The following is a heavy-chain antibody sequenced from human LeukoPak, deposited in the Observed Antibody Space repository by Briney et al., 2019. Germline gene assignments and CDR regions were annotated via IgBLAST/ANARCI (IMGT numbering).Heavy chain of an antibody. D-gene: IGHD5-18*01. V-gene: IGHV3-7*04. CDR1: GFTFGSYW. CDR3: ARGYSFGTLGVQH. CDR2: IKQDGSEK. Sequence: PGGSLRLSCAASGFTFGSYWMSWVRQAPGKGLEWAANIKQDGSEKYYVDSMKGRFTISRDNAKNSLYLQVNSLRDEDTSVYYCARGYSFGTLGVQHWGQGTLVTVSS. J-gene: IGHJ1*01.